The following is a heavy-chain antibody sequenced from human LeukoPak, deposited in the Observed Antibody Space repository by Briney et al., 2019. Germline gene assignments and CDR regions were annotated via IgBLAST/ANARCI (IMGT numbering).Heavy chain of an antibody. CDR1: GFTFSSYA. D-gene: IGHD6-6*01. CDR2: ISGSGGST. CDR3: ARGGQLGSYYYYYMDV. V-gene: IGHV3-23*01. Sequence: GGSLRLSCAASGFTFSSYAMSWVRPAPGKGLEWVSAISGSGGSTYYAASVKGRFTISRDNSKNTLYLQMNSLRAEDTAVYYCARGGQLGSYYYYYMDVWGKGTTVTVPS. J-gene: IGHJ6*03.